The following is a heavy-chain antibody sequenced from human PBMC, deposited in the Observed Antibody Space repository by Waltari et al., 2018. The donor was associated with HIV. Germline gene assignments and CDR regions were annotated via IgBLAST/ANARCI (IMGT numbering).Heavy chain of an antibody. J-gene: IGHJ6*02. V-gene: IGHV4-4*07. Sequence: QVQLQESGPGLVKPSETLSLTCTVSGGSISSYYWSWIRQPAGKGPEWIGRIYTSGSTNYNPSLKSRVTMSVDTSKNQFSLKLSSVTAADTAVYYCARYGIAERGIVVVPAFYGMDVWGQGTTVTVSS. CDR1: GGSISSYY. CDR3: ARYGIAERGIVVVPAFYGMDV. CDR2: IYTSGST. D-gene: IGHD2-2*01.